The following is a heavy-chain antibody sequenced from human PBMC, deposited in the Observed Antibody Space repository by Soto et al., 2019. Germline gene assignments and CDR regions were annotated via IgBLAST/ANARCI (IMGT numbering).Heavy chain of an antibody. CDR3: ARDPDLIEAAGNYFDY. Sequence: QVQLVESGGGVVQPGKSLRLSCSVSGFTLNTYSMHWVRQAPGKGLEWVAVVSFDGVNKHYRDSVKGRFTISRDIAKNMLYLQMTSLRLEDTALYYCARDPDLIEAAGNYFDYWGQGTLVTVPS. D-gene: IGHD6-13*01. CDR2: VSFDGVNK. V-gene: IGHV3-30*10. CDR1: GFTLNTYS. J-gene: IGHJ4*02.